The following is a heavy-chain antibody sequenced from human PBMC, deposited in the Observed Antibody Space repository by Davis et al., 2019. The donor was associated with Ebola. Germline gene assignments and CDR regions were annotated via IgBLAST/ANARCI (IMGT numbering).Heavy chain of an antibody. CDR3: ARHRSRITMVRGVGGMDV. CDR2: IYPGDSDP. J-gene: IGHJ6*02. D-gene: IGHD3-10*01. Sequence: GESLKISCKGSGYSFTSYWIGWVRQMPGKGLEWMGIIYPGDSDPRYSPPFQGKVTISADKSISTAYLQWSSLKASDTAMYYCARHRSRITMVRGVGGMDVWGQGTTVTVSS. CDR1: GYSFTSYW. V-gene: IGHV5-51*01.